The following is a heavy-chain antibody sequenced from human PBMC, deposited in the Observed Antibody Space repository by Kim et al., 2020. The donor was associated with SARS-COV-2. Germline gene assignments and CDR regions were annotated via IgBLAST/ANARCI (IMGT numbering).Heavy chain of an antibody. Sequence: GGSLRLSCAASGFTFSNAWMSWVRQAPGKGLEWVGRIKSKTDGGTTDYAAPVKGRFTISRDDSKNTLYLQMNSLKTEDTAVYYCTTEYYYGSGSYYNEGYYYYGMDVWGQGTTVTVPS. CDR2: IKSKTDGGTT. J-gene: IGHJ6*02. CDR3: TTEYYYGSGSYYNEGYYYYGMDV. CDR1: GFTFSNAW. D-gene: IGHD3-10*01. V-gene: IGHV3-15*01.